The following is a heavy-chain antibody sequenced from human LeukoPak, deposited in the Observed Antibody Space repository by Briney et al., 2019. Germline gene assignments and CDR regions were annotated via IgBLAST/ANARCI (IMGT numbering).Heavy chain of an antibody. CDR2: ISNDATKE. V-gene: IGHV3-30*18. CDR3: AKDMNTVTTTFDY. J-gene: IGHJ4*02. Sequence: PGGSLRLSCAASGSTFSTYAMHWVRQAPGKGLEWVAVISNDATKEYYADSVKGRSTISRDNSENTLYLQMNSLRAEDTAVYYCAKDMNTVTTTFDYWGQGTLVTVSS. D-gene: IGHD4-17*01. CDR1: GSTFSTYA.